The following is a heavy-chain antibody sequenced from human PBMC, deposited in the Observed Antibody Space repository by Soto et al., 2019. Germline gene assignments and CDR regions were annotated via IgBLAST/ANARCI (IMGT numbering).Heavy chain of an antibody. CDR1: GFTFSSYA. D-gene: IGHD6-19*01. CDR2: ISGSATRT. J-gene: IGHJ3*02. CDR3: AKDRAIAVAGTWGFDI. Sequence: EVQLLESGGVLVQPGGSLRLSCAASGFTFSSYAMNWVRQAPGKGLEWVSGISGSATRTYYADSVKGRFTISRDNAKNTLYLQMNSLRAEDTAVYYCAKDRAIAVAGTWGFDIWGRGTMVTVSS. V-gene: IGHV3-23*01.